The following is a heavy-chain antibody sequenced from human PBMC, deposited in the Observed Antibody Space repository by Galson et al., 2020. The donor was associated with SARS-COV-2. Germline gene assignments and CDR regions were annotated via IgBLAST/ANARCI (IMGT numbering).Heavy chain of an antibody. J-gene: IGHJ6*02. Sequence: SETLSLTCTVSGYSISSGYYWGWIRQPPGKGLEWIGNVFHSGSTYYNPSLKSRVTMSADTSENQFSLELTSVTAADTAVYYCARTTSPSGYYGMDVWGQGTTVTVSS. CDR3: ARTTSPSGYYGMDV. CDR2: VFHSGST. V-gene: IGHV4-38-2*02. CDR1: GYSISSGYY.